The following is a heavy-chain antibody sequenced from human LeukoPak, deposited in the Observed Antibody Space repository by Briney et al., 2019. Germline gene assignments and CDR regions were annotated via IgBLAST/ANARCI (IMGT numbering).Heavy chain of an antibody. V-gene: IGHV4-31*03. J-gene: IGHJ4*02. CDR2: IYYSGST. Sequence: SETLSLTCTVSGGSITSGGYYWSWIRQHPGEGLEWIGYIYYSGSTYYNPSLKSRVTISIDTSKNQFSLKLSSVTAADTAVYYCARGPPRMSWGQGTLVTVSS. CDR3: ARGPPRMS. CDR1: GGSITSGGYY. D-gene: IGHD2-15*01.